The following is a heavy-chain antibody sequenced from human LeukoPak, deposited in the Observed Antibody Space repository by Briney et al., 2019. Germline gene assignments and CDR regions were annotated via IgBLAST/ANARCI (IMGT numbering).Heavy chain of an antibody. CDR1: GFTVSDNY. J-gene: IGHJ5*02. CDR3: ARDAPQVPAAGVLAS. V-gene: IGHV3-53*01. D-gene: IGHD6-13*01. CDR2: MYSGGDT. Sequence: GGSLRLSCAASGFTVSDNYMSWVRQARGKGLEWVSVMYSGGDTYYADSVKGRFTFSRDISKNTLYLQMNDLRTEDTAMYYCARDAPQVPAAGVLASWGQGTLVTVSS.